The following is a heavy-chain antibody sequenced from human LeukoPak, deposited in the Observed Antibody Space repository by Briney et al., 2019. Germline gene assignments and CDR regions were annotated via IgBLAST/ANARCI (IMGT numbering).Heavy chain of an antibody. CDR2: ISHSGTT. D-gene: IGHD3-10*01. V-gene: IGHV4-59*12. CDR1: GGSISSYY. CDR3: ARGGYFGSGVDAFDI. J-gene: IGHJ3*02. Sequence: SETLSLTCTVSGGSISSYYWTWIRQPPGKGLEWIGYISHSGTTFYTSSLKSRVTISVDRSKSQFSLELISVTAADTAVYYCARGGYFGSGVDAFDIWGQGTLVTVSS.